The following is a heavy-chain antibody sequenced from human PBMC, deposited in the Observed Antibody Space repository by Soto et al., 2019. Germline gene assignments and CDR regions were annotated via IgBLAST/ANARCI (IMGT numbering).Heavy chain of an antibody. CDR3: ARDLWDIVVVPAEGPGFDP. Sequence: ASVKVSCKASGYTFTSYYMHWVLQAPGQGLEWMGIINPSGGSTSYAQKFQGRVTMTRDTSTSTVYMELSSLRSEDTAVYYCARDLWDIVVVPAEGPGFDPWGQGTLVTVSS. J-gene: IGHJ5*02. D-gene: IGHD2-2*01. CDR1: GYTFTSYY. V-gene: IGHV1-46*03. CDR2: INPSGGST.